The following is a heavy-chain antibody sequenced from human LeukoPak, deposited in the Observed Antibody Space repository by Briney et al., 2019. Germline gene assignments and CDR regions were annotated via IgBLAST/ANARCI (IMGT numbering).Heavy chain of an antibody. CDR2: ISGSGGNT. D-gene: IGHD5-24*01. Sequence: GRSLRLSCAASGSTFSSYEMNWVRQAPGKGLEWVSAISGSGGNTYYADSVKGRFTISRDNSKNTLYLVMNSLRVDDTAVYYCAKAVDLATISVDIWGQGTMVTVSS. J-gene: IGHJ3*02. CDR1: GSTFSSYE. V-gene: IGHV3-23*01. CDR3: AKAVDLATISVDI.